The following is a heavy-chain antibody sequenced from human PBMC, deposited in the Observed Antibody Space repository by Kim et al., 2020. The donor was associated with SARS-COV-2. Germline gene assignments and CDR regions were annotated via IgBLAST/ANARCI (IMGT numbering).Heavy chain of an antibody. CDR3: ARGGGYVVGHLDF. CDR2: SDSDGTHT. V-gene: IGHV3-74*01. D-gene: IGHD2-15*01. CDR1: GFSLGGYW. J-gene: IGHJ4*02. Sequence: GGSLRLSCAASGFSLGGYWMHWVRQPPGKGLVWLSDSDSDGTHTGNADSVRGRFTISRENAKNTVYLQLNSLRAEDTAVYYCARGGGYVVGHLDFWGRGTLVTVSS.